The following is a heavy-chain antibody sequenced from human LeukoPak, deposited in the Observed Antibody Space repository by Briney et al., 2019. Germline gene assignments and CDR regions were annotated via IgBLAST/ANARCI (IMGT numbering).Heavy chain of an antibody. Sequence: PGGSLRLSCAASGFNVSRNYMSWVRQAPGKGLGGVSDIYTVGSPYSPHSVKGQFTISRDNSKTTLYLQINRLRAEDPAVYYCASMEGRFGLDYWGPGTLVTVSS. CDR3: ASMEGRFGLDY. J-gene: IGHJ4*02. D-gene: IGHD3-10*01. V-gene: IGHV3-53*01. CDR2: IYTVGSP. CDR1: GFNVSRNY.